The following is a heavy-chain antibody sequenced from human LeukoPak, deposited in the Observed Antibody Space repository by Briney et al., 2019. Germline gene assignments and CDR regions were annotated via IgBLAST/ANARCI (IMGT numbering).Heavy chain of an antibody. J-gene: IGHJ6*03. CDR2: IYYSGST. CDR3: ARGLHYYGSGSYYYYYMDV. V-gene: IGHV4-59*01. CDR1: GGSISSYY. Sequence: SETLSLTRTVSGGSISSYYWSWIRQPPGKGLEWIGYIYYSGSTNYNPSLKSRVTISVDTSKNQFSLKLSSVTAADTAVYYCARGLHYYGSGSYYYYYMDVWGKGTTVTISS. D-gene: IGHD3-10*01.